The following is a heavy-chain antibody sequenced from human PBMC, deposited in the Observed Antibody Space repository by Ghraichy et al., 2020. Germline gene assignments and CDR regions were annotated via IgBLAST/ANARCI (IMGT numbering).Heavy chain of an antibody. Sequence: SETLSLTCAVYGGSFSGYYWSWIRQPPGKGLEWIGEINHSGSTNYNPSLKSRVTISVDTSKNQFSLKLSSVTAADTAVYYCARGRTYGERYFDYWGQGTLVTVSS. D-gene: IGHD4-17*01. CDR3: ARGRTYGERYFDY. CDR2: INHSGST. V-gene: IGHV4-34*01. J-gene: IGHJ4*02. CDR1: GGSFSGYY.